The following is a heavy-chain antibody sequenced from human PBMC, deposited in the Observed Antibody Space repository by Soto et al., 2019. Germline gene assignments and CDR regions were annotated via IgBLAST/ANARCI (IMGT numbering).Heavy chain of an antibody. J-gene: IGHJ4*02. CDR1: GFTFSSYA. CDR2: ISYDGSNK. CDR3: GRCTSTSCHLGSDY. V-gene: IGHV3-30-3*01. Sequence: PGGSLRLSCAASGFTFSSYAMNWVRQAPGKGLEWVALISYDGSNKYYADSVRGRFTISRDSSTNTLFLQMKSLRAADTAVYYCGRCTSTSCHLGSDYWGQGTLVTVSS. D-gene: IGHD2-2*01.